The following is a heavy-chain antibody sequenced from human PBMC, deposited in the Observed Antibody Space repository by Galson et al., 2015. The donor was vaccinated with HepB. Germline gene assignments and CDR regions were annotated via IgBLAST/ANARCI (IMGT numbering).Heavy chain of an antibody. J-gene: IGHJ4*02. CDR3: ARGGRSSGYYQRLDY. CDR1: GGSISSGGYS. V-gene: IGHV4-30-2*01. Sequence: ILSLTCTVSGGSISSGGYSWSWIRQPPGKGLEWIGYIYHSGSTYYNPSLKSRVTISVDRSKNQFSLKLSSVTAADTAVYYCARGGRSSGYYQRLDYWGQGTLVTVSS. CDR2: IYHSGST. D-gene: IGHD3-22*01.